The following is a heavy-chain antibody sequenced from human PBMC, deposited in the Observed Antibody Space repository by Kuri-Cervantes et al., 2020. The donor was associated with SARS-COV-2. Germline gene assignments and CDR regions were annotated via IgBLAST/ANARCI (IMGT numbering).Heavy chain of an antibody. Sequence: LSPTCAPSGFTVSSNYMSWVRQAPGKGLEWVSVIYSGGSTYYADSVKGGFTISRDNSKNTLFLQMNSLRAEDTAVYYCARHRNSIVIVPAAMSHWGQGTLVTVSS. CDR3: ARHRNSIVIVPAAMSH. J-gene: IGHJ4*02. V-gene: IGHV3-53*01. CDR1: GFTVSSNY. D-gene: IGHD2-2*01. CDR2: IYSGGST.